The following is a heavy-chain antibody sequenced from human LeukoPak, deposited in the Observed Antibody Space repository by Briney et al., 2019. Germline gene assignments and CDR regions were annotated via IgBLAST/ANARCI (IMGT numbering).Heavy chain of an antibody. CDR2: ISGSGGST. CDR1: GFTFSSYG. D-gene: IGHD1-26*01. Sequence: GGSLRLSCAASGFTFSSYGMSWVRQAPGKGLEWVSAISGSGGSTYYADSVKGRFTISRDNSKNTLYLQMNSLRAEDTAVYYCAKDPAVIIGSYGYWVYWGQGTLVTVSS. V-gene: IGHV3-23*01. J-gene: IGHJ4*02. CDR3: AKDPAVIIGSYGYWVY.